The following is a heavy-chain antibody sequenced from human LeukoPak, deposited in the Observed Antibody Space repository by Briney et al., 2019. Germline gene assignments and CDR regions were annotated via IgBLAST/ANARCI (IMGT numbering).Heavy chain of an antibody. CDR1: GFTFSTYA. CDR2: IAGNSITI. J-gene: IGHJ3*01. Sequence: PGGSLRLSCAASGFTFSTYAMNWVRQAPGRGLEWVSVIAGNSITIRYADSVKGRFTISRDNSKDTLYLQMNSLRAEDTAIYYCARDIELSTWGLGTMVTVSS. V-gene: IGHV3-23*01. D-gene: IGHD3-16*02. CDR3: ARDIELST.